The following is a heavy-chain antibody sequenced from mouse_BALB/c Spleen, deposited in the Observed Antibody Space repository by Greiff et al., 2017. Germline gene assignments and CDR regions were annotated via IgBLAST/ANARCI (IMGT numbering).Heavy chain of an antibody. CDR1: GYSITSGYY. CDR2: ISYDGSN. CDR3: ARGITPAMDY. D-gene: IGHD1-2*01. J-gene: IGHJ4*01. V-gene: IGHV3-6*02. Sequence: EVQVVESGPGLVKPSQSLSLTCSVTGYSITSGYYWNWIRQFPGNKLEWMGYISYDGSNNYNPSLKNRISITRDTSKNQFFLKLNSVTTEDTATYYCARGITPAMDYWGQGTSVTVSS.